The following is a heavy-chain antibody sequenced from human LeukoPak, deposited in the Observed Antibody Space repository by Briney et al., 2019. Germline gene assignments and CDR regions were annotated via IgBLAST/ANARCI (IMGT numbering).Heavy chain of an antibody. CDR1: GLTFRNYY. V-gene: IGHV3-11*04. CDR3: ARDYGGHGEYFDY. Sequence: GGSLRLSCAASGLTFRNYYMSWVRQAPGKGLEWVSYISASSTTIYYADSVKGRFTTSRDNAKNSVYLQMNSLRDEDTAVYYCARDYGGHGEYFDYWGQGTLVTVSS. D-gene: IGHD4-23*01. J-gene: IGHJ4*02. CDR2: ISASSTTI.